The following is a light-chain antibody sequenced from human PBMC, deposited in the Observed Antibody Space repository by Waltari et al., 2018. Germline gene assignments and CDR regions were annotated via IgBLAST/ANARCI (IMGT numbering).Light chain of an antibody. CDR3: QQHSDFVT. CDR2: DVS. V-gene: IGKV3-11*01. J-gene: IGKJ3*01. Sequence: EIVLTQSPATLSLSPGERATLSCRASQSISNSVGWYQQKPGQAPRLLIYDVSNRATGIPDRFSGSGSGTDFTITISSLEPEDFAVYYCQQHSDFVTFGPGTTVEIK. CDR1: QSISNS.